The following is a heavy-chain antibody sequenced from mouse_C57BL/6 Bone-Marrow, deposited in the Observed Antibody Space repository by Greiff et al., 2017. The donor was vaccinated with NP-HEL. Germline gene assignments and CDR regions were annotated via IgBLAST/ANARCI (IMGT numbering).Heavy chain of an antibody. D-gene: IGHD4-1*01. CDR2: IYIGNGYT. Sequence: EVQLQQSGAELVRPGSSVKMSCKTSGYTFTSYGINWVKQRPGQGREWSGYIYIGNGYTAYNEKFKGKATLTSDTSSSTAYMQLSSLTSEDSAIYFCARRTGTSPLLLFDYWGQGTTLTVSS. CDR3: ARRTGTSPLLLFDY. J-gene: IGHJ2*01. V-gene: IGHV1-58*01. CDR1: GYTFTSYG.